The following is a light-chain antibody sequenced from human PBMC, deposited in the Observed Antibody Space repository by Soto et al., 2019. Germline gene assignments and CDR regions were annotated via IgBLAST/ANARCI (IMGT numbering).Light chain of an antibody. J-gene: IGKJ5*01. CDR2: DTS. Sequence: LPQSHGTLFVPLGEGATLFCRASQSVSIHLAWYQQKPGQAPRLLIYDTSTRATGIPARFSGSGSGTEFTLTISSLQSEDFAVYYCQQYSNWPPITFGQGTRLEIK. CDR1: QSVSIH. CDR3: QQYSNWPPIT. V-gene: IGKV3-15*01.